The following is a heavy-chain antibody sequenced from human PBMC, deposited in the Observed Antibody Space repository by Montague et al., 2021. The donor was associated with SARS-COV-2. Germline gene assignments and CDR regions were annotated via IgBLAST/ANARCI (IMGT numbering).Heavy chain of an antibody. D-gene: IGHD5-12*01. CDR1: GGSFSSRSYY. CDR2: IYYSGST. V-gene: IGHV4-39*07. J-gene: IGHJ4*02. Sequence: SETLSLTCSVSGGSFSSRSYYWGWIRQPPGKGPEWIGSIYYSGSTNYXXXVKSRVTISVDTSKNHFSLKLTSVTAADTAVYYCARDVGKGFSGYETEGGFDYWGQGTPVTVSS. CDR3: ARDVGKGFSGYETEGGFDY.